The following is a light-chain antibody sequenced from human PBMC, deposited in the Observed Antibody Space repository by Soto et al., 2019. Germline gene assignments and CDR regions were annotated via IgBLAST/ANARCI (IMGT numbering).Light chain of an antibody. CDR1: SSEVGGYNY. V-gene: IGLV2-14*01. CDR2: EVS. CDR3: SSYTSSSTRVV. J-gene: IGLJ2*01. Sequence: QSVLTQPASVSGFPGQSMTMSCTGTSSEVGGYNYVSWYQQHPGKAPKLMIYEVSNRPSGVSNRFSGSKSGNTASLTIYGLQAVDVADYYCSSYTSSSTRVVFGGATKLTVL.